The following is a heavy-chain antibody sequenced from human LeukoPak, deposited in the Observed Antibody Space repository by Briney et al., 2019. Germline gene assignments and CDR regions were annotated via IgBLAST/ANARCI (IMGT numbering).Heavy chain of an antibody. CDR1: GFTFDDYA. J-gene: IGHJ4*02. Sequence: PGGSLRLSCAASGFTFDDYAMHWVRQAPGKGLEWVSGISWNSGSIGYADSVKGRFTISRDNAKNSLYLQMNSLRAEDTAVYYCARDFSSGSYYGDYYFDYWGQGTLVTVSS. CDR2: ISWNSGSI. D-gene: IGHD1-26*01. CDR3: ARDFSSGSYYGDYYFDY. V-gene: IGHV3-9*01.